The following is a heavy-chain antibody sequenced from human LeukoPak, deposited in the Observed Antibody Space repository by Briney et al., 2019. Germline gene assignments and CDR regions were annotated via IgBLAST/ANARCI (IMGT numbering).Heavy chain of an antibody. CDR2: IYYSGST. D-gene: IGHD4-23*01. CDR1: GGSISSSSYY. CDR3: AIDYGGNSDY. J-gene: IGHJ4*02. Sequence: PSETLSLTCTVSGGSISSSSYYWGWIRQPLGKGLEWIGSIYYSGSTYYNPSLKSRVTISVDTSKNQFSLKLSSVTAADTAVYYCAIDYGGNSDYRGQGTLVTVSS. V-gene: IGHV4-39*07.